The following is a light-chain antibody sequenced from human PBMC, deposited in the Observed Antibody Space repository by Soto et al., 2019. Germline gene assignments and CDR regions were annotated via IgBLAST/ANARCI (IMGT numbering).Light chain of an antibody. J-gene: IGKJ4*01. CDR2: DAS. Sequence: DIQMTQSPSSLSATVGDRVTITCQASQDISNSLNWYQQKPGKAPKLLIYDASSLEAGVRSRFSGSRSWTDFSFTISGLQAEAIYTYYCKQYDNNPRTFGGATRVVIK. CDR1: QDISNS. V-gene: IGKV1-33*01. CDR3: KQYDNNPRT.